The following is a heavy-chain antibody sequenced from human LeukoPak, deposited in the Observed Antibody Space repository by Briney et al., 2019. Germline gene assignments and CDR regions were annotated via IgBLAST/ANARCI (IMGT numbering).Heavy chain of an antibody. Sequence: PGGSLRLSCAASGFTFSSYSMNWVCQAPGKGLEWVSSISSSSSYIYYADSVKGRFTISRDNAKNSLYLQMNSLRAEDTAVYYCARDPSYYYDSSGYYGIYWGQGTLVTVSS. V-gene: IGHV3-21*01. D-gene: IGHD3-22*01. CDR1: GFTFSSYS. J-gene: IGHJ4*02. CDR2: ISSSSSYI. CDR3: ARDPSYYYDSSGYYGIY.